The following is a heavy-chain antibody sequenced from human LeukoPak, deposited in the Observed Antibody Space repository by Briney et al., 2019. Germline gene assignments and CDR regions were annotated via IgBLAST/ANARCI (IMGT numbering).Heavy chain of an antibody. V-gene: IGHV3-49*03. CDR1: GFTFGDYA. D-gene: IGHD2-2*01. Sequence: PGGSLRLSCTISGFTFGDYAMSWFRQAPGKGLEWVGFITTKAYSGTTEYAASVKGRFTISRDDSKSIAYLQMNSLKIEDTAVYYCSRTRKSMNKYCSSTSCYVDWFDPWGQGTLVTVSS. J-gene: IGHJ5*02. CDR3: SRTRKSMNKYCSSTSCYVDWFDP. CDR2: ITTKAYSGTT.